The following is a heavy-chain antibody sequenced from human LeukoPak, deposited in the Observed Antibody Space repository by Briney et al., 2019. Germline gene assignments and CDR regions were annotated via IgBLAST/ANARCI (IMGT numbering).Heavy chain of an antibody. J-gene: IGHJ4*02. V-gene: IGHV3-11*01. Sequence: GGSLRLSCAASGFTFSDYYMSWIRQAPGKGLEWVSYISSSGSTIYYADSVKGRFTISRDNAKNSLYLQMNSLRAEDTAVYYCESSGWFGEPFFDYWGQGTLVTVSS. CDR1: GFTFSDYY. CDR2: ISSSGSTI. CDR3: ESSGWFGEPFFDY. D-gene: IGHD3-10*01.